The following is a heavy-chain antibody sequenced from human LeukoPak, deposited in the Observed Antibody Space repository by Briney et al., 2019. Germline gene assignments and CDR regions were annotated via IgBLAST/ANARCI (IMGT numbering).Heavy chain of an antibody. D-gene: IGHD1-7*01. CDR3: ARCPGGTTGTTFDY. CDR1: AYSISSGYY. Sequence: SETLSLTCAVPAYSISSGYYWGWIRQPPGKGLEWIGSIYHSGSTYYNPSLKSRVTISVDTSKNQFSLNLSSVTAADTAVYYCARCPGGTTGTTFDYWGQGTLVTVSS. J-gene: IGHJ4*02. V-gene: IGHV4-38-2*01. CDR2: IYHSGST.